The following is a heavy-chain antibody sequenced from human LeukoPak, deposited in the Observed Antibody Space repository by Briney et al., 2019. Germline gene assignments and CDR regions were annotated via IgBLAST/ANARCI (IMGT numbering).Heavy chain of an antibody. D-gene: IGHD6-6*01. V-gene: IGHV1-18*01. CDR2: ISAYNGNT. J-gene: IGHJ6*03. CDR3: ARVAARLDFYYYYYMDV. Sequence: ASVKVSCKASGYTFTSYGISWVRQAPGQGLEWMGWISAYNGNTNYAQKLQGRVTMTTDTSTSTAYMELRSLRSDDTAAYYCARVAARLDFYYYYYMDVWGKGTTVTVSS. CDR1: GYTFTSYG.